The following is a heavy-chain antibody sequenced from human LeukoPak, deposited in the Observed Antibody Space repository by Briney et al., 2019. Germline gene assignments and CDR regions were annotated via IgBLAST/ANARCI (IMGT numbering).Heavy chain of an antibody. D-gene: IGHD2-21*02. J-gene: IGHJ6*03. CDR3: ARPLTSYYYMDV. CDR2: INHSGST. CDR1: GGSFSGYY. V-gene: IGHV4-34*01. Sequence: SETLSLTCAVYGGSFSGYYWSWIRQPPGKGLEWIGEINHSGSTNYNPSLKSRVTISVDTSKNQFSLKVRSVTAADTAVYYCARPLTSYYYMDVWGKGTTVTVSS.